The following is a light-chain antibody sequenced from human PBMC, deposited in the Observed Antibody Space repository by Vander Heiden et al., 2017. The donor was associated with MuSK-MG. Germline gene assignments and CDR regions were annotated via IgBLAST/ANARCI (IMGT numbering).Light chain of an antibody. CDR1: STLVYTAITKNY. CDR2: WAS. Sequence: MVMMPYPDSTASALGEGATIICRSGSTLVYTAITKNYLTCDQQPIGPPPKLPLHWASTRESGVPDRFSGSGSETDFTLTITSLRAEDVAVYFCQQYFTLPTFGQGTKVEIK. CDR3: QQYFTLPT. J-gene: IGKJ1*01. V-gene: IGKV4-1*01.